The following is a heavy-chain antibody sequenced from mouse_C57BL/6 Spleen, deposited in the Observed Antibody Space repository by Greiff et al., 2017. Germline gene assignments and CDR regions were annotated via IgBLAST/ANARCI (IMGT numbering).Heavy chain of an antibody. Sequence: DVKLVESGPGLVKPSQSLSLTCSVTGYSITSGYYWNWIRQFPGNKLEWMGYISYDGSNNYNPSLKNRISITRDTSKNQFFLKLNSVTTEDTATYYCARDLGAMDYWGQGTSVTVSS. CDR3: ARDLGAMDY. V-gene: IGHV3-6*01. J-gene: IGHJ4*01. CDR2: ISYDGSN. D-gene: IGHD3-3*01. CDR1: GYSITSGYY.